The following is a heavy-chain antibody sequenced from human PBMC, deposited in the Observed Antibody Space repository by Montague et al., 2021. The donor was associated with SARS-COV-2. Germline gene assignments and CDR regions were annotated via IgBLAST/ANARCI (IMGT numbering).Heavy chain of an antibody. V-gene: IGHV4-34*01. Sequence: SETLSLTCAVHGTSFSGYYWNWIRQPPGKGLEWIGEINHGGSTKYSPPLKSRLTISADTSKNQFSLRLTSVAAADTAVYYCARLRDGVVPSPILGVGPYYSYGYMDVWGRGTTVTVSS. CDR3: ARLRDGVVPSPILGVGPYYSYGYMDV. CDR2: INHGGST. D-gene: IGHD3-10*01. J-gene: IGHJ6*03. CDR1: GTSFSGYY.